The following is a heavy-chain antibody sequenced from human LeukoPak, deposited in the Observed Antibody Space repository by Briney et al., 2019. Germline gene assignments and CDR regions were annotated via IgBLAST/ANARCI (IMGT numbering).Heavy chain of an antibody. J-gene: IGHJ6*03. CDR2: IYYSGST. V-gene: IGHV4-39*01. CDR3: ASNIIAAAGSYYYYYYMDV. D-gene: IGHD6-13*01. Sequence: ASETLSLTCIVSGGSISSSSYYWGWIRQPPGKGLEWIGSIYYSGSTYYNPSLKSRVTISVDTSKNQFSLKLSSVTAADTAVYYCASNIIAAAGSYYYYYYMDVWGKGTTVTVSS. CDR1: GGSISSSSYY.